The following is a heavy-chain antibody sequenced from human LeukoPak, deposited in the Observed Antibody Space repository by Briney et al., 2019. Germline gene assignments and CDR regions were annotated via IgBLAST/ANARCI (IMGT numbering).Heavy chain of an antibody. CDR3: ARQGTYSSAIGMGY. CDR2: INPSGGST. D-gene: IGHD6-19*01. J-gene: IGHJ4*02. Sequence: VASVKVSCKASGYTFNNHYMYWVRQAPGQGLEWMGVINPSGGSTSYAQKFQGRVTMTRDTSTRTVYMEVNSLRSEDTAVYYCARQGTYSSAIGMGYWGQGTLVTVFS. V-gene: IGHV1-46*02. CDR1: GYTFNNHY.